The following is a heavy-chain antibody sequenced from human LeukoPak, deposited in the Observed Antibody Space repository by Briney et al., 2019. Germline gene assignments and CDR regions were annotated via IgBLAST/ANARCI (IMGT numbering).Heavy chain of an antibody. CDR2: IIPILGIA. Sequence: SVKVSCKASGGTFSSYAISWVRQAPGQGLEWMGRIIPILGIANYAQKFQGRVTITADKSTSTAYMELSSLRSEDTAVYYCARGYTRKAFDIWGQGTMVTVSS. V-gene: IGHV1-69*04. D-gene: IGHD1-1*01. CDR3: ARGYTRKAFDI. J-gene: IGHJ3*02. CDR1: GGTFSSYA.